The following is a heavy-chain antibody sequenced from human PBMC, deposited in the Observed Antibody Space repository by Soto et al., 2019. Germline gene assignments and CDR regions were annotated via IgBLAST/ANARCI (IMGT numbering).Heavy chain of an antibody. D-gene: IGHD5-12*01. Sequence: SVKVSCKASGGTFSSYAISWVRQAPGQGLEWMGGIIPIFGTANYAQKFQGRVTITADESTSTAYIELSSLRSEDTAVYYCATGTVEMATTSHFDYWGQGTLVTVS. CDR3: ATGTVEMATTSHFDY. CDR1: GGTFSSYA. J-gene: IGHJ4*02. V-gene: IGHV1-69*13. CDR2: IIPIFGTA.